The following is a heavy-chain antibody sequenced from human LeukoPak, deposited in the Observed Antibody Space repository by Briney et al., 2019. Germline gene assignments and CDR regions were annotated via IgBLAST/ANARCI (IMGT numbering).Heavy chain of an antibody. CDR1: GGSISSGSYY. J-gene: IGHJ5*02. CDR2: IYHSGST. Sequence: TTSETLSLTRTVSGGSISSGSYYWGWIRQPPGKGLEWIGSIYHSGSTYYNASLKSRVTISVDTSKNQFSLKLSSVTAADTAVYYCAREGATFDPWGQGTLVTVSS. V-gene: IGHV4-39*07. CDR3: AREGATFDP. D-gene: IGHD1-26*01.